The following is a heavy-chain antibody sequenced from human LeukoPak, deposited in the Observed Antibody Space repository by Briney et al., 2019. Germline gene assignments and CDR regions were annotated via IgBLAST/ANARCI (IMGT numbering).Heavy chain of an antibody. CDR2: INPSGGST. CDR3: ARNVGSGFDY. Sequence: ASVKVSCKASGYTFTGYYMHWVRQAPGQGLEWMGIINPSGGSTSYAQKFQGRVTMTRDTSTSTVYMDLSSLRSEDTAVYYCARNVGSGFDYWGQGTLVTVSS. V-gene: IGHV1-46*01. J-gene: IGHJ4*02. D-gene: IGHD1-1*01. CDR1: GYTFTGYY.